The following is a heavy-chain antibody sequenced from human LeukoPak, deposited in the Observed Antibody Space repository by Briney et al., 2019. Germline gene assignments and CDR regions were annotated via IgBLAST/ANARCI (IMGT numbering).Heavy chain of an antibody. CDR3: ARDPMSEWLLNCLDY. Sequence: GGSLRLSCAASGFTFSSYSMNWVRQALGKGLEWVSYISSSSSTIYYADSVKGRFTISRDNAKNSLYLQMNSLRAEDTAVYYCARDPMSEWLLNCLDYWGQGTLVTVSS. J-gene: IGHJ4*02. V-gene: IGHV3-48*01. D-gene: IGHD3-3*01. CDR2: ISSSSSTI. CDR1: GFTFSSYS.